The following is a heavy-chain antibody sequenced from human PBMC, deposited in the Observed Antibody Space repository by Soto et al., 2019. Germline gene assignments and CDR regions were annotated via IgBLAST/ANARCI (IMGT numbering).Heavy chain of an antibody. CDR1: GDTFNFYS. V-gene: IGHV1-69*02. CDR2: VNPIVSMS. Sequence: GASVKVSCKASGDTFNFYSINWVRQAPGLGLEWMGRVNPIVSMSNYAQKFQGRVTMTADKSTGTAYMELSSLRSEDTATYYCASSYGSGYRAFDYWGQGALVTVSS. D-gene: IGHD3-10*01. CDR3: ASSYGSGYRAFDY. J-gene: IGHJ4*02.